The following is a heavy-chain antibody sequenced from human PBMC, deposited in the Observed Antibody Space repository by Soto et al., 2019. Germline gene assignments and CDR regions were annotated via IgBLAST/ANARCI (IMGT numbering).Heavy chain of an antibody. CDR2: INPDSGDT. CDR1: GYTLTGQY. D-gene: IGHD3-3*02. Sequence: ASVKVSCKASGYTLTGQYMHWVRQAPGQGLEWMGWINPDSGDTKYAQKFQGRVTMTRDTSISTVYMELSRLKSDDTAVYYCARDRGNMVAIFHHYYGMDVWGQGTTVTVSS. V-gene: IGHV1-2*02. CDR3: ARDRGNMVAIFHHYYGMDV. J-gene: IGHJ6*02.